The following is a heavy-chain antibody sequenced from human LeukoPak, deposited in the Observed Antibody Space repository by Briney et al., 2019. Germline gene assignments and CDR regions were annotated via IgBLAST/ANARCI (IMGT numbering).Heavy chain of an antibody. D-gene: IGHD2-8*02. CDR2: IYGGGST. J-gene: IGHJ6*03. Sequence: PGGSLRLSCAASGFTVSSNYMSWVRQAPGKGLEWVSVIYGGGSTYYADYVRGRFTISRDNSKNTLLLQMNSLRAEDTAVYYCARGTDSYYYYMDVWGRGTTVTVSS. CDR3: ARGTDSYYYYMDV. CDR1: GFTVSSNY. V-gene: IGHV3-53*01.